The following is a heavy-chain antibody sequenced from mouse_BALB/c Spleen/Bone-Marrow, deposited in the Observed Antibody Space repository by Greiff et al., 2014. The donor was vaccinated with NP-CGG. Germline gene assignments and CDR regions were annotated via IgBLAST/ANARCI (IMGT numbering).Heavy chain of an antibody. CDR3: ASYRYAWYFDV. J-gene: IGHJ1*01. CDR1: GFNIKDTY. V-gene: IGHV14-3*02. Sequence: EVKLMESGAELVKPGASVKLSCTASGFNIKDTYMHWVKQRPEQGLERIGRIDPANGNTKYDPKFRGKATITADTSSNTAYLQLSSLTSEDTAVYYCASYRYAWYFDVWGAGTSVTVSS. D-gene: IGHD2-14*01. CDR2: IDPANGNT.